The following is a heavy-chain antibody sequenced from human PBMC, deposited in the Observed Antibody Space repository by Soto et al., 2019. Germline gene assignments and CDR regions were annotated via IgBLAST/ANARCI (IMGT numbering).Heavy chain of an antibody. V-gene: IGHV3-30-3*01. Sequence: QMQLLESGGGVVQPGKALRLSCAASGFAFNSHSMHWVRQAPGKGLEWLALMTSDGSSKFYADSVKGRCTISRDNSKNPLYLEMNSLRSADTAVYYCARDRVIRYTGYELDLWGQGTLVTVSS. CDR2: MTSDGSSK. CDR1: GFAFNSHS. D-gene: IGHD3-9*01. CDR3: ARDRVIRYTGYELDL. J-gene: IGHJ5*02.